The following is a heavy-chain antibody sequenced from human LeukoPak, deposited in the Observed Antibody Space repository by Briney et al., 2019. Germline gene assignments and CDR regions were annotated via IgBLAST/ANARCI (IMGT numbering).Heavy chain of an antibody. CDR2: ISATGNYI. D-gene: IGHD5-18*01. CDR3: ARDRSGYTFDD. CDR1: GFIFSSYS. V-gene: IGHV3-21*01. Sequence: GGSLRLSCAASGFIFSSYSMNWVRQAPGKGLEWVSSISATGNYIYYADLVKGRFTTSRDNAKNSLYLQMNSLRAEDTAVYYCARDRSGYTFDDWGQGTLVTVSS. J-gene: IGHJ4*02.